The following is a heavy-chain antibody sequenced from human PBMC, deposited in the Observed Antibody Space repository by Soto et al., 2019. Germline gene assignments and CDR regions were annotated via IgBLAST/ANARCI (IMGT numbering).Heavy chain of an antibody. D-gene: IGHD5-18*01. CDR1: GGSISNFH. J-gene: IGHJ4*02. CDR3: ALGGYNYGRPFDF. CDR2: IYYSGN. Sequence: SETLSLTCNVSGGSISNFHLSWIRQPPGKGLEWIGYIYYSGNYYNPSLTSRVSMSLDKSKNPFSLHLKSVTAADTALYFCALGGYNYGRPFDFWGQGTRVTVSS. V-gene: IGHV4-59*01.